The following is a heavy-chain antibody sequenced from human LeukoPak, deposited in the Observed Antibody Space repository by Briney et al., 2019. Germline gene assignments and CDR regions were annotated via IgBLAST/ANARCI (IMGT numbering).Heavy chain of an antibody. CDR3: AREGRDFMVRGVILDY. D-gene: IGHD3-10*01. CDR2: INTNTGNP. CDR1: GYTFTSYT. V-gene: IGHV7-4-1*04. J-gene: IGHJ4*02. Sequence: ASVKVSCKASGYTFTSYTINWVRQAPGQGLEWMGWINTNTGNPTYAQGFTGRFVFSSDTSVSMAYLQISSLKAEDTAVYYCAREGRDFMVRGVILDYWGQGTLVTVSS.